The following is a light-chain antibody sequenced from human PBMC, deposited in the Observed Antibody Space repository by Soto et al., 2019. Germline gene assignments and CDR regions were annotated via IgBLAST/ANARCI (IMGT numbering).Light chain of an antibody. Sequence: DIVMTQSPLSLPVTPGEPASISCRSSQSLLHTNGKKYMDWYLQKPGQSPQLLIYLGSNRASGVPDRFSGSGSGTDFSLKISRVEAEDVGVYYCMPALQTPITFGQGTRLEIK. CDR3: MPALQTPIT. V-gene: IGKV2-28*01. CDR1: QSLLHTNGKKY. CDR2: LGS. J-gene: IGKJ5*01.